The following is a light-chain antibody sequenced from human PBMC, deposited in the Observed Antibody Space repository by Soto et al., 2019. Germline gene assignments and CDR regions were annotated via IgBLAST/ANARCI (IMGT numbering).Light chain of an antibody. J-gene: IGLJ1*01. CDR3: SSYTTHWGV. Sequence: QSVLTQPASVSGSVGQSITISCTGTSSDVGGYDFVSWYQHHPVKAPKLIIYEVRTRPSGVSDRFSGSKSGNTASLTISGLQAEDEADYYCSSYTTHWGVFGNGTKVTV. V-gene: IGLV2-14*01. CDR1: SSDVGGYDF. CDR2: EVR.